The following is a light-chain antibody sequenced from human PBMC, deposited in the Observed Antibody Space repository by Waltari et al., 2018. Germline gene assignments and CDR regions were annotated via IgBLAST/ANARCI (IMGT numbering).Light chain of an antibody. V-gene: IGLV1-47*01. Sequence: QQGPGTAPKVLIDKDDRRPSGVPDRFSASKSGTSASLAISGLRSDDEADYYCAAWDDTVKSVLFGGGTKLTVL. CDR2: KDD. J-gene: IGLJ2*01. CDR3: AAWDDTVKSVL.